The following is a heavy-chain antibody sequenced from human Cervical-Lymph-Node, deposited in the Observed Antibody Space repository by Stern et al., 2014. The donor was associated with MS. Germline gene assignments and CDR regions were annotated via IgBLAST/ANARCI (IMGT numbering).Heavy chain of an antibody. J-gene: IGHJ2*01. Sequence: QVQLQESGPGLVRPSETLSLTCTVSGGSVSSSPYYWGWIRQSPGKGLEWIGSIYYSGSTYYNPSLKSRVTISLATSKNHFSLKLTSVTAADTAVYYCARPPDYGEYRDYWFFDVWGRGTLVTVSS. CDR1: GGSVSSSPYY. V-gene: IGHV4-39*02. CDR2: IYYSGST. D-gene: IGHD4-17*01. CDR3: ARPPDYGEYRDYWFFDV.